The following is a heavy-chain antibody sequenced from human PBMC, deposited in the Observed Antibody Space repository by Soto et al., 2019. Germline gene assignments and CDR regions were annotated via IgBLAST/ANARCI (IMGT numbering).Heavy chain of an antibody. CDR1: GFTFSSYG. CDR2: ILYDGSNK. CDR3: AKDSPEYSSSSDFDY. J-gene: IGHJ4*02. V-gene: IGHV3-30*18. D-gene: IGHD6-6*01. Sequence: GGSLRLSCAASGFTFSSYGMPWVRQAPGKWLVWVAVILYDGSNKYYADSVKGRFTISGDNSKNTLYLQMNSLRAEDTAVYYCAKDSPEYSSSSDFDYWGQGTLVTVSS.